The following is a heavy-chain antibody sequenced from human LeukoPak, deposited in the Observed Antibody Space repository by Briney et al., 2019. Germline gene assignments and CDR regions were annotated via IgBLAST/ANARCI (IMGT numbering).Heavy chain of an antibody. CDR1: GGSISSYY. CDR2: IYYSGST. J-gene: IGHJ4*02. V-gene: IGHV4-59*01. CDR3: ARRYCYGSGSFFFDY. Sequence: SETLSLTCTVSGGSISSYYWSWIRQPPGKGLEWIGYIYYSGSTNYNPSLKSRVTISVDTSKNQFSLKLSSVTAADTAVYYCARRYCYGSGSFFFDYWGQGTLVTVSS. D-gene: IGHD3-10*01.